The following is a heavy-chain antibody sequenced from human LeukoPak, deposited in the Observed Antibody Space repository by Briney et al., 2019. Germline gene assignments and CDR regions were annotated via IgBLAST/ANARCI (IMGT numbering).Heavy chain of an antibody. CDR3: ARGYFFTTSDAFDI. CDR1: GYTFTNYD. Sequence: ASVKVSCKASGYTFTNYDINWVRQATGQGLEWMGWMNPNSGNTGYAQKFQGRVTMTRNTSISTAYMELSGLRSEDTAVYYCARGYFFTTSDAFDIWGQGTMVTVFS. V-gene: IGHV1-8*01. CDR2: MNPNSGNT. D-gene: IGHD2/OR15-2a*01. J-gene: IGHJ3*02.